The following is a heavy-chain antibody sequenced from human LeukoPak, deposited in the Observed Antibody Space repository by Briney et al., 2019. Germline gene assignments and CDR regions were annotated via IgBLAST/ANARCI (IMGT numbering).Heavy chain of an antibody. CDR1: GYSFTTYW. J-gene: IGHJ4*02. CDR2: IYPGDSDT. D-gene: IGHD1-1*01. CDR3: ARKGQLDRAYFDY. Sequence: GESLKISCKGSGYSFTTYWIAWVRQMPGKGLEWMGIIYPGDSDTRYSPSFQGQVTISVDKSISTAYLQVSRLKAPDTAIDYRARKGQLDRAYFDYWGQGTLVTVSS. V-gene: IGHV5-51*01.